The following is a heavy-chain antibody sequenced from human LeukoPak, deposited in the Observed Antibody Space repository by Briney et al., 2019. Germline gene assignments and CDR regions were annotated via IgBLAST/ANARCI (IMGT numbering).Heavy chain of an antibody. D-gene: IGHD3-16*01. Sequence: ASVTVSCKASGYTFTSYYMHWVRQAPGQGLEWMGIINPSGGSTSYAQKFQGRVTMTRDTSTSTVYMELSSLRSEDTAVYYCAREFGIMITFGTNWFDPWGQGTLVTVSS. CDR3: AREFGIMITFGTNWFDP. CDR2: INPSGGST. J-gene: IGHJ5*02. V-gene: IGHV1-46*01. CDR1: GYTFTSYY.